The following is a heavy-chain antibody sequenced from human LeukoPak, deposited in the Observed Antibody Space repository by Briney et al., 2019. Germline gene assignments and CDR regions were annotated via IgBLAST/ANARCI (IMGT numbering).Heavy chain of an antibody. V-gene: IGHV3-30*02. J-gene: IGHJ4*02. CDR1: GFTFSSYG. Sequence: PGGSLRLSCAASGFTFSSYGMHWVRQAPGKGLEWVASIRYDGSNKYYADSVKGRFTISRDNSKNTLYLQMNSLRAEDTAVYYCAKGWGYYDSSGYLLDYWGQGTLVTVSS. D-gene: IGHD3-22*01. CDR3: AKGWGYYDSSGYLLDY. CDR2: IRYDGSNK.